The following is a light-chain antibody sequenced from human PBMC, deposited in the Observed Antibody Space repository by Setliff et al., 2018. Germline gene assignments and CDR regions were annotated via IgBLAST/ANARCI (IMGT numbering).Light chain of an antibody. J-gene: IGLJ1*01. CDR2: DVT. V-gene: IGLV2-11*01. CDR1: SSDVGRYNY. Sequence: QPALAQPRSVSGSPGQSVTISCTGASSDVGRYNYVSWYQQHPGKAPKLMIYDVTKRPSGVSSRFSGSKSGNTASLTISGLQAEDEADYFCSSYKNTNKNVFGTGTKVTVL. CDR3: SSYKNTNKNV.